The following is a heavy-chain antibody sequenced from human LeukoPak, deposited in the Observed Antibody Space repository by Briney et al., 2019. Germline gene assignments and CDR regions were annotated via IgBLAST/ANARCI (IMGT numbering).Heavy chain of an antibody. D-gene: IGHD3-10*01. CDR2: ISDDGSNI. CDR3: AKDRIEWFGELLSSFDF. V-gene: IGHV3-30*18. CDR1: GFTFSNFG. Sequence: PGGSLRLSCAASGFTFSNFGMHWVRQAPGKGLEWVAVISDDGSNIHYADSVKGRFTISRDNFRNTLFLQTSSLRGEDTAVCYCAKDRIEWFGELLSSFDFWGQGTLVTVSS. J-gene: IGHJ4*02.